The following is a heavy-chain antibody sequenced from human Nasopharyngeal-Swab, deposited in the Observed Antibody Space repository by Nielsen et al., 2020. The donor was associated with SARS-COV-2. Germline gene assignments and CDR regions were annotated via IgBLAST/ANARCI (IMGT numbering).Heavy chain of an antibody. D-gene: IGHD3-22*01. CDR2: IYYSGST. J-gene: IGHJ6*03. CDR1: GASFSDYY. Sequence: SESLSLSCAVYGASFSDYYWSWIRQPPGKGLEWIGYIYYSGSTNYNPSLKSRVTISVDTSKNQFSLKLSSVTAADTAVYYCARAKGYYDSSGYYYYYYMDVWGKGTTVTVSS. V-gene: IGHV4-59*01. CDR3: ARAKGYYDSSGYYYYYYMDV.